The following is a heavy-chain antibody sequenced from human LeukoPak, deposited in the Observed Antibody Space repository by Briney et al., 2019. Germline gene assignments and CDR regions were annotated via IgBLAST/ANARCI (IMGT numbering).Heavy chain of an antibody. D-gene: IGHD6-19*01. V-gene: IGHV3-21*01. Sequence: GGSLRLSCAASGFTFSSYSMNWVRQAPGKGLEWVSSISSSSYIYYADSVKGRFTISRDNAKNSLYLQMNSLRAEDTAVYYCASLTSTSGWSSDYWGQGTLVTVSS. CDR2: ISSSSYI. CDR3: ASLTSTSGWSSDY. J-gene: IGHJ4*02. CDR1: GFTFSSYS.